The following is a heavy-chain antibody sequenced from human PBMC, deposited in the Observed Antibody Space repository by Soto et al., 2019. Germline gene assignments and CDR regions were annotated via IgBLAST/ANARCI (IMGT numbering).Heavy chain of an antibody. CDR1: DYSISSGYY. CDR2: IYHSGST. CDR3: ARVVSVAGTHFKY. D-gene: IGHD6-19*01. J-gene: IGHJ4*02. V-gene: IGHV4-38-2*02. Sequence: SETLSLTCSVSDYSISSGYYWGWIRQPPGKGLEWIGGIYHSGSTYYIRSLQSRVTISVDTSKNHFSLKLRSLTAADTAVYYCARVVSVAGTHFKYCGQGPL.